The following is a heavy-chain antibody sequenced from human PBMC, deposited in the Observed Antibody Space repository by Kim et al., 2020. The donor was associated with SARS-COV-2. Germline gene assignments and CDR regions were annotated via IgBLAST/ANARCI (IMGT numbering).Heavy chain of an antibody. CDR1: GYSFTSYW. CDR2: IYPGDSDT. J-gene: IGHJ1*01. D-gene: IGHD6-13*01. CDR3: ARANYRGKLAAAGIHFQH. Sequence: GESLKISCKGSGYSFTSYWIGWVRQMPGKGLEWMGIIYPGDSDTRYSPSFQGQVTISADKSISTAYLQWSSLKASDTAMYYCARANYRGKLAAAGIHFQHWGQGTLVTVSS. V-gene: IGHV5-51*01.